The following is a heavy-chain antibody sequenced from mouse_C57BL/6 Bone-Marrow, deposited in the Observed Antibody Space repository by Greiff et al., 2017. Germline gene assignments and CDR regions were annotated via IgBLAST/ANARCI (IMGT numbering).Heavy chain of an antibody. D-gene: IGHD2-3*01. CDR1: GYTFTTYP. CDR3: ARADDGFGLAY. J-gene: IGHJ3*01. Sequence: QVQLKESGAELVKPGASVKMSCKASGYTFTTYPIEWMKQNHGKSLEWIGNFYPYNDDTKYNEKFKGKATLTVEKSSSTVYLVLSRLTSDDSAVYYCARADDGFGLAYWGQGTLVTVSA. V-gene: IGHV1-47*01. CDR2: FYPYNDDT.